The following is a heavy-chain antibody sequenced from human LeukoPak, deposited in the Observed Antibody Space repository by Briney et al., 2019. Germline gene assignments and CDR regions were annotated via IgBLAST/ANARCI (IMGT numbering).Heavy chain of an antibody. J-gene: IGHJ4*02. D-gene: IGHD6-6*01. CDR3: ARVSWSSSPYFDY. V-gene: IGHV4-59*01. CDR1: GGSISSYY. CDR2: IYYSGST. Sequence: PSETLSLTCTVSGGSISSYYWSWIRQPPGKGLEWIGYIYYSGSTNYNPSLKSRVTISVDTSKNQFSLKLSSVTAADTAVYYCARVSWSSSPYFDYWGQGTLVTVSS.